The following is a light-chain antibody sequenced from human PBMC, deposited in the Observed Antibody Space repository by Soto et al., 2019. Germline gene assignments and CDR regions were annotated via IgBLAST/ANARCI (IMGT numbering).Light chain of an antibody. CDR1: QSISSY. Sequence: EIVLTQSPGTLSLSPGERATLSCRASQSISSYLAWYQQKPGQAPRLLIYSASNRATGIPDRFSGGGSGTDFTLTINRLEPEDFVVYYRQHYGYSPFGQGTRLEIK. V-gene: IGKV3-20*01. CDR2: SAS. J-gene: IGKJ5*01. CDR3: QHYGYSP.